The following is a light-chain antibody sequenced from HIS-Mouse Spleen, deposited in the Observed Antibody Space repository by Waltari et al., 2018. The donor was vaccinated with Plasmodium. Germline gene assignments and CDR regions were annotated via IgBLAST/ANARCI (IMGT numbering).Light chain of an antibody. CDR1: QSVSSN. Sequence: EIVMTQSPATPSVSPGERATLSCRAGQSVSSNLAWYQQKPGQAPRHLIYGASTRATGIPARFSGSGSGTEFTLTISSLQSEDFAVYYCQQYNNWSFTFGPGTKVDIK. CDR3: QQYNNWSFT. V-gene: IGKV3-15*01. CDR2: GAS. J-gene: IGKJ3*01.